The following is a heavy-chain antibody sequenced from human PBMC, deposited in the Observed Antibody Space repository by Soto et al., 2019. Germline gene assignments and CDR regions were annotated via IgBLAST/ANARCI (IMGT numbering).Heavy chain of an antibody. Sequence: AVKVSCKASGGTFSSYAISWVRQAPGQGLEWMGGIIPIFGTANYAQKFQGRVTITADESTSTAYMELSSLRSEDTAVYYCARVGLGYCSSTNCYPVFDYWGQGTLVNVS. CDR1: GGTFSSYA. J-gene: IGHJ4*02. CDR2: IIPIFGTA. D-gene: IGHD2-2*01. CDR3: ARVGLGYCSSTNCYPVFDY. V-gene: IGHV1-69*13.